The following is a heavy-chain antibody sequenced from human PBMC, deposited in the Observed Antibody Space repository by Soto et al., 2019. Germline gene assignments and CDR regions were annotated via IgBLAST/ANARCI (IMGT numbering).Heavy chain of an antibody. CDR2: INSDGSST. V-gene: IGHV3-74*01. CDR1: GFTFSSYW. Sequence: GGSLRLSCAASGFTFSSYWMHWVRQAPGKGLVWVSRINSDGSSTSYADSVKGRFTISRDNAKNTLYLQMNSLRAEDTAVYYCARARSGGSCYLSCELDYWGQGTLVTVSS. J-gene: IGHJ4*02. D-gene: IGHD2-15*01. CDR3: ARARSGGSCYLSCELDY.